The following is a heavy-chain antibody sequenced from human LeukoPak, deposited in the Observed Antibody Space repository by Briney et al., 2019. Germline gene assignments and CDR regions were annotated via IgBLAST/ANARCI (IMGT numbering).Heavy chain of an antibody. D-gene: IGHD6-19*01. CDR3: AKATGSSGSLGAFDI. CDR2: ISWNSGSI. CDR1: GFTFDDYA. Sequence: SGGSLRLSCTASGFTFDDYAMHWVRQAPGKGLEWVSGISWNSGSIGYADSVKGRFTISRDNAKNSLYLQMNSLRAEDTALYYCAKATGSSGSLGAFDIWGQGTMVTVSS. J-gene: IGHJ3*02. V-gene: IGHV3-9*01.